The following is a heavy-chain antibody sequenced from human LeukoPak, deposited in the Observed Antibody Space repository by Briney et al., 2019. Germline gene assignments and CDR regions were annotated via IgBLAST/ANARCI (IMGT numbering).Heavy chain of an antibody. D-gene: IGHD2-2*01. Sequence: GRSLRLSCAASGFTFSSYAMSWVRQAPGKGLEWVSGITYSGDNTYYAGSVKGRFTISRDNSRNTLFLQMDSLRAEDTAVYYCAKDKLPTAMFSYVYWGQGTLVTVSS. J-gene: IGHJ4*02. V-gene: IGHV3-23*01. CDR1: GFTFSSYA. CDR3: AKDKLPTAMFSYVY. CDR2: ITYSGDNT.